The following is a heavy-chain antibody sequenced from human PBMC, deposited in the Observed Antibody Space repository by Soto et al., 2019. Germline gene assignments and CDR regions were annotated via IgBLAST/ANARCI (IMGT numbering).Heavy chain of an antibody. D-gene: IGHD3-22*01. J-gene: IGHJ5*02. CDR3: ARLSRPNYYDTSGFFKDNWFDP. Sequence: RASVKVSCKASGGTFNSYDINWVRQAPGQGLEWMGGIIPIVETPKYAQKFQGRVTITADESTNTVYMELSSQRSEDTAMYYCARLSRPNYYDTSGFFKDNWFDPWGQGTLVTVSS. CDR1: GGTFNSYD. CDR2: IIPIVETP. V-gene: IGHV1-69*13.